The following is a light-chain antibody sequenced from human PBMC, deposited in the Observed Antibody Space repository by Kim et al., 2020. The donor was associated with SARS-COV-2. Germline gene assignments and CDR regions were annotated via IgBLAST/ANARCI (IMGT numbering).Light chain of an antibody. CDR1: SGHSTYA. V-gene: IGLV4-69*01. CDR2: VNSEGSL. J-gene: IGLJ3*02. Sequence: QLVLTQSPSAAASLGASVKLTCTLSSGHSTYAIAWHQQQPEKGPRYLMKVNSEGSLNKGDGIPDRFSGSSSGAERYLSISSLQSEDEADYYCQTWDTGIRVFGGGTQLTVL. CDR3: QTWDTGIRV.